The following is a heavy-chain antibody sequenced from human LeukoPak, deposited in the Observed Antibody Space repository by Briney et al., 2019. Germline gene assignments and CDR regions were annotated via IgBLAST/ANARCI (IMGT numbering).Heavy chain of an antibody. CDR3: ARVYYSNSYDYWYFDL. CDR1: GGSISSNSYY. Sequence: PSETLSLTCAVSGGSISSNSYYWGWIRQPPGKGLEWIGSIYYSGSTNYNPSLKSRVTISVDTSKNQFSLKLSSVTAADTAVYYCARVYYSNSYDYWYFDLWGRGTLVTVSS. D-gene: IGHD6-13*01. V-gene: IGHV4-39*07. J-gene: IGHJ2*01. CDR2: IYYSGST.